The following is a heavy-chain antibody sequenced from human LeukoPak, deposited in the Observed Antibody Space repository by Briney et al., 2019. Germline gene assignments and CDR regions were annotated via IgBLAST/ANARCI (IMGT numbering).Heavy chain of an antibody. V-gene: IGHV4-39*07. D-gene: IGHD2-8*01. CDR3: ARVWSLGYCTNGVCSGVTDY. J-gene: IGHJ4*02. CDR2: IYRSGST. CDR1: GGSISSRSYY. Sequence: SETLSLTCTVSGGSISSRSYYWGWIRQPPGKGLEWIGEIYRSGSTNYNPSLKSRVTISVDTSKNQFSLKLSSVTAADTAVYYCARVWSLGYCTNGVCSGVTDYWGQGTLVTVSS.